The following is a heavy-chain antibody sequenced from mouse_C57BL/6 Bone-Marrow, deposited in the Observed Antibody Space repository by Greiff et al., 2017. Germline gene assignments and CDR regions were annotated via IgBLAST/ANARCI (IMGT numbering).Heavy chain of an antibody. J-gene: IGHJ3*01. CDR3: TRELENYYGSSYGFAY. V-gene: IGHV1-15*01. CDR1: GYTFTDYE. D-gene: IGHD1-1*01. Sequence: QVQLQQSGAELVRPGASVTLSCKASGYTFTDYEMHWVKQTPVHGLAWIGAIDPETGGTAYNQKFKGKAILTADKSSSTAYMELRSLTSEHSAVYYCTRELENYYGSSYGFAYWGQGTLVTVSA. CDR2: IDPETGGT.